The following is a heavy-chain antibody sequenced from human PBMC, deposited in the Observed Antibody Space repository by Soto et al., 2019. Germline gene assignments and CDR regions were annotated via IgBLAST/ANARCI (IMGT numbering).Heavy chain of an antibody. J-gene: IGHJ4*02. D-gene: IGHD2-2*01. V-gene: IGHV4-39*01. CDR1: GGSISSSSYY. CDR2: IYYSGST. CDR3: ASTQYCSSTSCYVAKFDY. Sequence: SETLSLTCTVSGGSISSSSYYWGWIRQPPGKGLEWIGSIYYSGSTYYNPSRKGQVTISVDTSKNQFSLKLSSVTAAATAVYYCASTQYCSSTSCYVAKFDYWGQGTLVTVSS.